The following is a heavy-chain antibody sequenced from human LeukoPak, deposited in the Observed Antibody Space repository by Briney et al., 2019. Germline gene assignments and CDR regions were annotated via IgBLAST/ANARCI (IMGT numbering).Heavy chain of an antibody. CDR1: GFTFSSYA. D-gene: IGHD2-15*01. V-gene: IGHV3-30-3*02. CDR3: AKKVVVVAATTNWFDP. CDR2: ISYDGSNK. Sequence: GGSLRLSCAASGFTFSSYAMHWVRQAPGKGLEWVAVISYDGSNKYYADSVKGRFTISRDNSKNTLYLQMNSLRVEDTAVYYCAKKVVVVAATTNWFDPWGQGTLVTVSS. J-gene: IGHJ5*02.